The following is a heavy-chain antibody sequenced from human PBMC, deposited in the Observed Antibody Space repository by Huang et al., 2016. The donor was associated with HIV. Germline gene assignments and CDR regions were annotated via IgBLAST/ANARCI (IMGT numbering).Heavy chain of an antibody. CDR1: GGSISSGGYY. J-gene: IGHJ1*01. CDR2: NNSSGST. CDR3: GRFSYYSDSTISQYLQL. V-gene: IGHV4-30-4*08. D-gene: IGHD3-22*01. Sequence: QVHLQESGPGLVKPSQTLSLTCTVSGGSISSGGYYWTWIRQPPGKGLEWIGYNNSSGSTYYNPSLKSRVNISVDTSKNQFSLKVTSMTAADTAVYYCGRFSYYSDSTISQYLQLWGQGALVTVSS.